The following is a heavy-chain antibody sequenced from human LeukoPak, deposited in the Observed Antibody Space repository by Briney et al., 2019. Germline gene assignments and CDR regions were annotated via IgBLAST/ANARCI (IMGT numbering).Heavy chain of an antibody. V-gene: IGHV1-18*04. CDR1: GYTFTGYY. D-gene: IGHD3-16*02. CDR2: ISGHNGNT. J-gene: IGHJ4*02. Sequence: ASVKVSCKASGYTFTGYYMHWVRQAPGQGPEWMGWISGHNGNTKYAKNLQDRVKMTIDTSTTTAYMELRSLTSDDTGVYYCARAGVNIGGIIVNSLDSWGQGTLVTVSS. CDR3: ARAGVNIGGIIVNSLDS.